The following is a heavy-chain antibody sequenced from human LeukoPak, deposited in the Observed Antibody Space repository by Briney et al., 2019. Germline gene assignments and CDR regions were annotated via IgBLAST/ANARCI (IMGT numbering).Heavy chain of an antibody. CDR1: GGTFSSYT. CDR3: ASLDGPGVKTGSAFDI. Sequence: SVKVSCKASGGTFSSYTISWVRQAPGQGLEWMGRIIPILGIANYAQKFQGRVMITADKSTSTAYMELSSLRSEDTAVYYCASLDGPGVKTGSAFDIWGQGTMVTVSS. V-gene: IGHV1-69*02. D-gene: IGHD3-10*01. CDR2: IIPILGIA. J-gene: IGHJ3*02.